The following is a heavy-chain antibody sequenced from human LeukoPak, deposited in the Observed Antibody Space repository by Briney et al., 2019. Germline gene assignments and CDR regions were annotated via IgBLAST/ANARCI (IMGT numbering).Heavy chain of an antibody. J-gene: IGHJ5*02. CDR3: TTDFGYCSGGSCLPRVQFDP. CDR2: IKSNTDGGTT. CDR1: GFTFSNAW. Sequence: GGSLRLSCAASGFTFSNAWMSWVRQAPGKGLEWVGRIKSNTDGGTTDYAAPVKRRFTISRDDSKNTLYLQMNSLKTEDTAVYYCTTDFGYCSGGSCLPRVQFDPWGQGTMVTVSS. D-gene: IGHD2-15*01. V-gene: IGHV3-15*01.